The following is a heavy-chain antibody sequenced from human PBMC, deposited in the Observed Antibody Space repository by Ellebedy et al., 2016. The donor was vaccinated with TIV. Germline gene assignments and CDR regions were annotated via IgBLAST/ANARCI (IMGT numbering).Heavy chain of an antibody. CDR2: ITASGHRS. Sequence: GGSLRLSXAASGLTSRNYAMSWVRQAPGKGLEWVSAITASGHRSYYADSVKGRFTISRDNSKNTLDLQMNNLRIEDTAIYYCVKGDLSISSRFDHWGQGTLVTISS. D-gene: IGHD3-3*02. J-gene: IGHJ4*02. CDR1: GLTSRNYA. CDR3: VKGDLSISSRFDH. V-gene: IGHV3-23*01.